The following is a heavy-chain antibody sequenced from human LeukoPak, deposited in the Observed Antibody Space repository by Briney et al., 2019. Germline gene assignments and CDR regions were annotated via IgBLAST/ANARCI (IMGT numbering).Heavy chain of an antibody. CDR1: GFTFSHYV. V-gene: IGHV3-30*18. D-gene: IGHD6-19*01. CDR2: ISYDGSTK. CDR3: AKRRDSSYWSDY. Sequence: GGSLRLSCAASGFTFSHYVMRWVRQTPGKGLEWVARISYDGSTKYYADSVKGRFTISRDNSNNTLYLQMNGVRAEDTAVYYCAKRRDSSYWSDYWGQGTLVTVSS. J-gene: IGHJ4*02.